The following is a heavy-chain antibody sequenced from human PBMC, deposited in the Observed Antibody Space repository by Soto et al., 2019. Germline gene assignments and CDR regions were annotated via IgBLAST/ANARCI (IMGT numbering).Heavy chain of an antibody. D-gene: IGHD3-3*01. Sequence: PGGSLRLSCTASGFSFSSYAMSWVRQAPGKGLEWVSGISGSGGSTYYADSVKGRFTISRDNSKITLYLQMNSLRAEDTAVYYCAKXRPHYDFWSSYSSPTDYWGQGTLVTVSS. J-gene: IGHJ4*02. CDR1: GFSFSSYA. CDR2: ISGSGGST. CDR3: AKXRPHYDFWSSYSSPTDY. V-gene: IGHV3-23*01.